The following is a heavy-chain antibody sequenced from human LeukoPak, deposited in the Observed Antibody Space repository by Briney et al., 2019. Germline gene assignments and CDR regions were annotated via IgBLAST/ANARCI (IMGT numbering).Heavy chain of an antibody. CDR2: IYHSGST. CDR1: GGSISSYY. V-gene: IGHV4-59*01. J-gene: IGHJ4*02. CDR3: ARDGYSGNDGL. Sequence: SETLSLTCTVSGGSISSYYWSWIRQPPGKGLEWIGYIYHSGSTKYNPTLKSRVTISVDTSKNQFSLKMSSVTAADTAVYYCARDGYSGNDGLWGQGTLVTVSS. D-gene: IGHD5-12*01.